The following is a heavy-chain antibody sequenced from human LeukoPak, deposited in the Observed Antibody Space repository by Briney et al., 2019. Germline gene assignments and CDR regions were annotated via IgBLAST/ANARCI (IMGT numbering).Heavy chain of an antibody. J-gene: IGHJ1*01. D-gene: IGHD3-22*01. Sequence: GGSLRLSCGTSGFIFSTYAMTWVRQAPGKGLEWVSGISWNSGSIGYADSVKGRFTISRDNAKNSLYLRMNSLRAEDTALYYCAKEHYYDSSGYYYAYFQHWGQGTLVTVSS. CDR1: GFIFSTYA. CDR2: ISWNSGSI. CDR3: AKEHYYDSSGYYYAYFQH. V-gene: IGHV3-9*01.